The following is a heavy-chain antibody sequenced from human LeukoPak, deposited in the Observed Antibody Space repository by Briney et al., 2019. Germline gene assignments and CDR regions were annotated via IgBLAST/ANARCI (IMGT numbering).Heavy chain of an antibody. D-gene: IGHD5-18*01. CDR3: ASARGYSYGPIPLEY. Sequence: SVKVSCKASGGTFSSYAISWVRQAPGQGLEWMGGIIPIFGTANYAQKFQGRVTISADESTSTAYMELSSLRYEDTAVYYCASARGYSYGPIPLEYWGQGTLVTVSS. J-gene: IGHJ4*02. V-gene: IGHV1-69*13. CDR2: IIPIFGTA. CDR1: GGTFSSYA.